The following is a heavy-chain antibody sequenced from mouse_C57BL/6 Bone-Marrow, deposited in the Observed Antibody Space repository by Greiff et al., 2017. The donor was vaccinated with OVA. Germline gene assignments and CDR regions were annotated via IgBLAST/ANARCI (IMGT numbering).Heavy chain of an antibody. CDR2: IDPEDGET. CDR1: GFNIKDYY. CDR3: ARPTITTVVARYFDV. Sequence: EVKVVESGAELVKPGASVKLSCTASGFNIKDYYMHWVKQRTEQGLEWIGRIDPEDGETKYAPKFQGKATITADTSSNTAYLQLSSLTSEDTAVYYCARPTITTVVARYFDVWGTGTTVTVSS. J-gene: IGHJ1*03. V-gene: IGHV14-2*01. D-gene: IGHD1-1*01.